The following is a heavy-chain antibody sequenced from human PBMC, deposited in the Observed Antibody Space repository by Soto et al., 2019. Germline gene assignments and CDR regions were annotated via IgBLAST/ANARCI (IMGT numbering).Heavy chain of an antibody. Sequence: QVQLVQSGAEVKKPGSSVKVSCKASGGTFSSYAISWVRQAPGQGLEWMGGVIPIFGTANYAQKFHGRVTITADESTSTAYMELSSLRSEDTAVYYCARDPGDYDYVWGSYRHPTPYGMDVWGQGTTVTVSS. CDR1: GGTFSSYA. CDR3: ARDPGDYDYVWGSYRHPTPYGMDV. J-gene: IGHJ6*02. V-gene: IGHV1-69*01. CDR2: VIPIFGTA. D-gene: IGHD3-16*02.